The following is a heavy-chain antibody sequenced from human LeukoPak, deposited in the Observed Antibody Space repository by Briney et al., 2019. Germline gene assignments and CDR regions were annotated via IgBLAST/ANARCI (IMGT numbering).Heavy chain of an antibody. V-gene: IGHV5-51*01. Sequence: GESLKISCKGSGYSFTSYWIGWVRQMPGKGLEWMGIIYPGDSDTRYSPSFQGQVTISADKSISTAYLQWSSLKASDTAMYYCASFPPPPTNPFDYWGQGTLVTVSS. J-gene: IGHJ4*02. CDR2: IYPGDSDT. CDR3: ASFPPPPTNPFDY. CDR1: GYSFTSYW.